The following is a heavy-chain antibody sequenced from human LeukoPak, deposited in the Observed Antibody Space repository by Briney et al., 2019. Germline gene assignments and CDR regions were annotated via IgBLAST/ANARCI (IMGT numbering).Heavy chain of an antibody. CDR3: AKDKGTRYFDY. J-gene: IGHJ4*02. CDR2: ISSDGRKI. V-gene: IGHV3-30*18. Sequence: GGSLRLSCAVSGITFTIVGMHWVRQVPGKGLEWVAVISSDGRKIYYGDSVKGRFIISRDTSRNILFLQMNGLRADDTAIYYCAKDKGTRYFDYWGQGTLVTISS. CDR1: GITFTIVG. D-gene: IGHD1-7*01.